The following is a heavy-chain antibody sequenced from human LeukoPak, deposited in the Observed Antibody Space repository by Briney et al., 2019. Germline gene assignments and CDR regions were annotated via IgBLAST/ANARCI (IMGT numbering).Heavy chain of an antibody. CDR1: GFTVITND. D-gene: IGHD3-3*01. CDR3: ATPWRGG. CDR2: ISGSGGST. V-gene: IGHV3-23*01. Sequence: GGSLRLSCAASGFTVITNDMTWVRQAPGKGLEWVSGISGSGGSTDYADSVKGRFTISRDNSKNTLYLEMNSLRAEDTAVYYCATPWRGGWGQGTLVTVSS. J-gene: IGHJ4*02.